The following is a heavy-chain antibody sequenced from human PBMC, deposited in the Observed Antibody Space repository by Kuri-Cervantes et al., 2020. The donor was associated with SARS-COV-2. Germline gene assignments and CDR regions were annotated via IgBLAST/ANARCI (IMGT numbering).Heavy chain of an antibody. D-gene: IGHD3-3*01. CDR1: GFIFGNAW. CDR3: ATPGMVYYDFWSGYSQFDY. CDR2: ISGSGGST. V-gene: IGHV3-23*01. Sequence: GGSLRLSCAASGFIFGNAWMNWVRQAPGKGLEWVSAISGSGGSTYYADSVKGRFTISRDNSKNTLYLQMNSLRAEDTAVYYCATPGMVYYDFWSGYSQFDYWGQGTLVTVSS. J-gene: IGHJ4*02.